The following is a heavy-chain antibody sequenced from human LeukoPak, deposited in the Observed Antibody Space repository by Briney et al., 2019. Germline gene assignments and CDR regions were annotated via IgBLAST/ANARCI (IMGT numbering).Heavy chain of an antibody. CDR2: ISGSGGST. J-gene: IGHJ4*02. CDR1: GFSFSSYA. V-gene: IGHV3-23*01. CDR3: AKRYCSSTSCSFFDY. Sequence: GGSLRLSCAASGFSFSSYAMSWVRQAPGKGLEWVSAISGSGGSTYYADSVKGRFTISRDNSKNTLYLQMNSLRAEDTAVYHCAKRYCSSTSCSFFDYWGQGTLVTVSS. D-gene: IGHD2-2*01.